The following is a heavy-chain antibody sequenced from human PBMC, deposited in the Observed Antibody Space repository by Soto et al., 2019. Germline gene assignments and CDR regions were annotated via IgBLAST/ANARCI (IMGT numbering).Heavy chain of an antibody. Sequence: ASVPVSCTASALTFTSDDMRWVRQAPGQGLEWMGIINPGGGGAGYAQKFPGRASMPRDTTMSRVCMELSSLGSEDTAEEYSAGNETGYFDYWGQGTLVTVSS. CDR2: INPGGGGA. J-gene: IGHJ4*02. CDR1: ALTFTSDD. V-gene: IGHV1-46*01. CDR3: AGNETGYFDY.